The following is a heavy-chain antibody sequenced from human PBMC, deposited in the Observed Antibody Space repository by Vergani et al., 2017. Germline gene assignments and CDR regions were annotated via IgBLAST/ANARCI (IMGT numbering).Heavy chain of an antibody. Sequence: QVQLVQSGAEVKKPGASVKVSCKASGYTFTSYGISWVRQAPGQGLEWMGWISAYNGNTNYAQKLQVRVTMTTDTSTSTAYMELRSLRSDDTAVYYCARDPDIVVVPAATYYYYYYGMDVWGQGTTVTVSS. CDR1: GYTFTSYG. CDR3: ARDPDIVVVPAATYYYYYYGMDV. CDR2: ISAYNGNT. D-gene: IGHD2-2*01. V-gene: IGHV1-18*04. J-gene: IGHJ6*02.